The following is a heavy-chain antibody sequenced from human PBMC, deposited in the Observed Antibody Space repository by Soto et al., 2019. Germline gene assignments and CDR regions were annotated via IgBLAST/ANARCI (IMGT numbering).Heavy chain of an antibody. D-gene: IGHD2-2*02. CDR1: GGSISSTNW. CDR3: ATLPPRIELTVLPIPT. Sequence: QVQLRQSGPGLVKPSGTLSLTCAVSGGSISSTNWWSWVRQSPGKGLEWIGEMYHSGSTNYNPSRRGRVTISVDKSNNPFSLYIRSVTAAYTAIYYCATLPPRIELTVLPIPTWGQGTLGTVYS. J-gene: IGHJ4*02. V-gene: IGHV4-4*02. CDR2: MYHSGST.